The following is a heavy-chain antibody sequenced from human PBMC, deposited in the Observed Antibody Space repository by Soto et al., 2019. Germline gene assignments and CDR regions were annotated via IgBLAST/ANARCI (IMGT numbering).Heavy chain of an antibody. CDR2: IKGDGSST. J-gene: IGHJ6*02. D-gene: IGHD2-8*01. CDR1: GFTFSSYW. Sequence: GGSLRLSCAASGFTFSSYWMHWVRQAPGKGLVWVSRIKGDGSSTSHADSVKGRFTISRDNAKNTLYLQRNSLRAEDTAVYYCARDRAGCCGMDVWGQGTTVTVSS. CDR3: ARDRAGCCGMDV. V-gene: IGHV3-74*01.